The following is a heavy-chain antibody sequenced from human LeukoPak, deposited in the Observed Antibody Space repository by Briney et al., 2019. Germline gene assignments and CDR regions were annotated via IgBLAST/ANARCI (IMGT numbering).Heavy chain of an antibody. J-gene: IGHJ4*02. CDR3: ARELSGSYYCDY. Sequence: ASVKVSCKASGYTFTSYHMHWVRQAPGQGLEWMGIIESGGGSTSYAQKLQGRVTMTRDTSTSTVYMELSSLRSEDTAVYYCARELSGSYYCDYWGQGTLVTVSS. CDR1: GYTFTSYH. D-gene: IGHD1-26*01. V-gene: IGHV1-46*01. CDR2: IESGGGST.